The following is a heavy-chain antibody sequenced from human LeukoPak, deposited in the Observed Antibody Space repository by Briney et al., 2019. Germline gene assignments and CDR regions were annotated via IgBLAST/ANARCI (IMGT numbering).Heavy chain of an antibody. Sequence: NPSETLSLTCAVYGGSFSGYYWSWIRQPPGKGLEWIGEINHSGSTNYNPSLKSRVTISVDTSKNQFSLKLSSVTAADTAVYYCARHWAAEFDPWGQGTLVTVSS. V-gene: IGHV4-34*01. D-gene: IGHD2-15*01. CDR2: INHSGST. J-gene: IGHJ5*02. CDR3: ARHWAAEFDP. CDR1: GGSFSGYY.